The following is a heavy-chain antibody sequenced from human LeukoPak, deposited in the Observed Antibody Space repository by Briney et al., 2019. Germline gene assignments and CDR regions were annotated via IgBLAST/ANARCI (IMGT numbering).Heavy chain of an antibody. CDR2: IYHSGST. J-gene: IGHJ4*02. Sequence: SETLSLTCAVSGGSISSGGYSWSWIRQPPGKGLEWIGYIYHSGSTYYNPSLKSRVTISVDRSKNQFSLKLSSVTAADTAVYYCARVQGGSYRPFDYWGQGTLVTVSS. D-gene: IGHD3-16*02. CDR1: GGSISSGGYS. CDR3: ARVQGGSYRPFDY. V-gene: IGHV4-30-2*01.